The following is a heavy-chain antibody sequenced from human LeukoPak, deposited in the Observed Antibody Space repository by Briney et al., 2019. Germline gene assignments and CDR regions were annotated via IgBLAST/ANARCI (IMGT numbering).Heavy chain of an antibody. Sequence: SATQSLTCTVSGGALSTDNADSAWISQPPGKGLEWIGSMQYSGSTHYNPSLKSRVTITVDTSKKQFSLKVSSVTAADTAVYYCARQAEYIYEPGWFDPWGQGTLVTVSS. CDR2: MQYSGST. CDR3: ARQAEYIYEPGWFDP. CDR1: GGALSTDNAD. V-gene: IGHV4-39*01. J-gene: IGHJ5*02. D-gene: IGHD5-18*01.